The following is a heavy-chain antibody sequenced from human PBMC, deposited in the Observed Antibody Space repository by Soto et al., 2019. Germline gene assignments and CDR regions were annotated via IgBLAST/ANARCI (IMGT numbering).Heavy chain of an antibody. CDR3: VRAARYGGNTHFDY. CDR2: IYHSGST. Sequence: QLQLQESGSGLVKPSQTLSLTCAVSGGSISSGGYSWSWIRQPPGKGLEWIGYIYHSGSTYYNPSLKSRVTISVDRSKNQFSLKLSSVTAADTAVYYCVRAARYGGNTHFDYWGQGTLVTVSS. CDR1: GGSISSGGYS. J-gene: IGHJ4*02. D-gene: IGHD2-15*01. V-gene: IGHV4-30-2*01.